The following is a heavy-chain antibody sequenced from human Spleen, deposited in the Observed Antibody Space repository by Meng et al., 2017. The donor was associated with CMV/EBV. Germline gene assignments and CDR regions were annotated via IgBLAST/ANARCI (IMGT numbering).Heavy chain of an antibody. J-gene: IGHJ5*02. CDR3: AREDLLWWVDP. CDR1: FYSISRGFF. V-gene: IGHV4-38-2*02. Sequence: SETLSLTCSVSFYSISRGFFWGWIRQFPGKGLEWIGDVFHSGVTYYNPSLKSRVTISLDTSKTQFSLELSSVTAADTAVYYCAREDLLWWVDPWGPGTLVTVSS. D-gene: IGHD2-21*01. CDR2: VFHSGVT.